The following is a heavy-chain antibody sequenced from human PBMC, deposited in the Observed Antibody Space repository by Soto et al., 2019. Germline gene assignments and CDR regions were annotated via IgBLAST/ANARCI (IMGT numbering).Heavy chain of an antibody. CDR1: GGSISSGGYY. CDR2: IYYSGST. CDR3: ARDQLGRFDWYFDL. J-gene: IGHJ2*01. D-gene: IGHD3-3*01. Sequence: QVQLQESGPGLVKPSQTLSLTCTVSGGSISSGGYYWSWIRQHPGKGLEWIGYIYYSGSTYYNPSLKSRVTISVDTSKNQLSLKLSSVTAADTAVYYCARDQLGRFDWYFDLWGRGTLVTVSS. V-gene: IGHV4-31*03.